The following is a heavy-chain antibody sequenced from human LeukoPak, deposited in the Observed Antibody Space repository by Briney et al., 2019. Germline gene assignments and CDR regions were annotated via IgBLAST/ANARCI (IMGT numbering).Heavy chain of an antibody. Sequence: GGSLRLSCAASGFTVTSNYMSWVRQAPGKGLEWVSVIYSGGTTHYAGSVKGRFTISRDNSKNTVHLQMNSLSAEDTAVYYCARVLTLSGGAFDLWGQGTMVTVSS. CDR3: ARVLTLSGGAFDL. V-gene: IGHV3-53*01. D-gene: IGHD3-16*02. CDR2: IYSGGTT. J-gene: IGHJ3*01. CDR1: GFTVTSNY.